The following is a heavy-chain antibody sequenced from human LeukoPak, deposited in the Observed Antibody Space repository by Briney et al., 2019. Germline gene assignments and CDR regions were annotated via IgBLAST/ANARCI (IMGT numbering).Heavy chain of an antibody. J-gene: IGHJ4*02. CDR2: IYYSGST. Sequence: PSETLSLTCTVSGGSISSYYWSWIRQPPGKGLEWVGNIYYSGSTNYNPSLKSRVTISVDTSKSQFSLKLCSVTAADTAVYYCARDLGGYEPFDYWGQGNLVTVSS. CDR1: GGSISSYY. V-gene: IGHV4-59*01. D-gene: IGHD5-12*01. CDR3: ARDLGGYEPFDY.